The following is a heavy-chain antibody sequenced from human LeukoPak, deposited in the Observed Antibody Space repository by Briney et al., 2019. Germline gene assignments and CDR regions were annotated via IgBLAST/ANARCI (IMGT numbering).Heavy chain of an antibody. V-gene: IGHV4-59*01. CDR2: IYCSGST. CDR1: GGSISSYY. J-gene: IGHJ3*02. D-gene: IGHD3-9*01. CDR3: ARGPGYFDRDAFDI. Sequence: PSETLSLTCTVSGGSISSYYWSWIRQPPGKGLEWIGYIYCSGSTNYNPSLKSRVTISVDTSKNQFSLKLSSVTAADTAAYYCARGPGYFDRDAFDIWGQGTMVTVSS.